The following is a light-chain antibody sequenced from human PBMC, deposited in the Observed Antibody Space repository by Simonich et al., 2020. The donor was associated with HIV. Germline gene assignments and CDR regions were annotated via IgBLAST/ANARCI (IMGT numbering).Light chain of an antibody. CDR3: AAWDDSLNGVV. CDR1: SSNIGSYT. J-gene: IGLJ2*01. V-gene: IGLV1-44*01. CDR2: RNK. Sequence: QSVLTQPPSASGTPGQRVTISCSGSSSNIGSYTVNWYQQPPGTAPKLLIYRNKHLPYGVPDRFSGSKSGTSASLAISGLQAEDEADYYCAAWDDSLNGVVFGGGTKLTVL.